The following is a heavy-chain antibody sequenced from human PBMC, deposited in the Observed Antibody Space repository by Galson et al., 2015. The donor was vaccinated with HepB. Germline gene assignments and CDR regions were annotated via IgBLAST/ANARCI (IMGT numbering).Heavy chain of an antibody. J-gene: IGHJ4*02. CDR1: GFTFSSYA. Sequence: SLRLSCAASGFTFSSYAMSWVRQAPGKGLEWVSSISGGRTYYADSVRGRFTISRDNSENTLYLQMNSLRAEDTAVYYCAKDRNDILTGWGSHFDYWGQGTLVTVSS. D-gene: IGHD3-9*01. V-gene: IGHV3-23*01. CDR2: ISGGRT. CDR3: AKDRNDILTGWGSHFDY.